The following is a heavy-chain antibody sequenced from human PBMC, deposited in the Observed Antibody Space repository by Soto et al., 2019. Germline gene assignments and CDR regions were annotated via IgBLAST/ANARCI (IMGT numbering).Heavy chain of an antibody. CDR3: ARHYKGDYGY. CDR1: GFTFSNYW. D-gene: IGHD4-17*01. J-gene: IGHJ1*01. Sequence: EVQLVESGGGLVQPGGSLRLSCTASGFTFSNYWMSWVRQAPGKGLEWVANIKEDGREIYYLDAVRGRFTTSRDNAKNSLYLQMNYLGVEDTAVYYCARHYKGDYGYWGQGTVVTVS. V-gene: IGHV3-7*04. CDR2: IKEDGREI.